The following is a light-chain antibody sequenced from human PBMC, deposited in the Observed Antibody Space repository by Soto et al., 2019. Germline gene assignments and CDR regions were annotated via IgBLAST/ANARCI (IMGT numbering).Light chain of an antibody. V-gene: IGKV3-20*01. CDR1: QRVSSSY. Sequence: EIVLTQSPGTLSLSPGERATLSCRASQRVSSSYLAWYQQKPGQAPRLLIYGASSRATGIPDRFSGSGSGTDFTLTISRLEPEDFAAYFCQRYGSSPPFTFGQGTKVDIK. CDR3: QRYGSSPPFT. J-gene: IGKJ2*01. CDR2: GAS.